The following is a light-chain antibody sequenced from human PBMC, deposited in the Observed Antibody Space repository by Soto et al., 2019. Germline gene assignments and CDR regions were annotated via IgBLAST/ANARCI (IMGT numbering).Light chain of an antibody. CDR3: QSYDSSLSGVV. V-gene: IGLV1-40*01. CDR1: SSNIGAGYD. J-gene: IGLJ1*01. CDR2: GNS. Sequence: QSVLTQPPSVSGAPGQRVTISCTGSSSNIGAGYDVHWYQQLPGTAPKLLIYGNSNRPSGVPDRFSGSKSGTSASLAITELQAEDEADYYCQSYDSSLSGVVFGTGTKVTVL.